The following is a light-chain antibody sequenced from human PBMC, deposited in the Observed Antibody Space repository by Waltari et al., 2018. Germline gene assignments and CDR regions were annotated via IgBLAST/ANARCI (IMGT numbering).Light chain of an antibody. CDR3: LQHNSYPLT. CDR2: AAT. V-gene: IGKV1-17*02. CDR1: QGIGNY. J-gene: IGKJ4*01. Sequence: DIQMTQSPSSLSASVGDTVTITCRASQGIGNYLNWFQQKPGKAPKLLIYAATTLQSGVPSRFSGSGSGTEFTLTINNLQPEDFATYYCLQHNSYPLTFGGGTKVEIK.